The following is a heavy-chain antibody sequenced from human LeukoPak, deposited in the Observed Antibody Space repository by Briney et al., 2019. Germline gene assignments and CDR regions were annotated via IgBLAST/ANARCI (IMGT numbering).Heavy chain of an antibody. CDR1: GYRFTSYW. V-gene: IGHV5-10-1*01. CDR3: ARLRGYDTYYYYYYGMDV. Sequence: GESLKISCKGSGYRFTSYWISWVRQMPGKGLEWMGRIDPSDSYTNYSPSFQGHVTISADKSISTAYLQWSSLKASDTAMYYCARLRGYDTYYYYYYGMDVWGQGTTVTVSS. J-gene: IGHJ6*02. CDR2: IDPSDSYT. D-gene: IGHD5-18*01.